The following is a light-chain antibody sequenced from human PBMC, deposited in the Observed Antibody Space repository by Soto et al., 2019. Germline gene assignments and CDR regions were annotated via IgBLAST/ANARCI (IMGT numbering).Light chain of an antibody. CDR3: QQYHDSPMNT. CDR2: GAS. V-gene: IGKV3-20*01. Sequence: VLPQSPDTLSLSPGDRVTLSCRASQSVRSTFLAWYQQKPGQAPRLLIYGASNRATGIPYRFSGSASGTDFTLTISRLEPADYAGSYCQQYHDSPMNTFGQGTKLEIK. J-gene: IGKJ2*01. CDR1: QSVRSTF.